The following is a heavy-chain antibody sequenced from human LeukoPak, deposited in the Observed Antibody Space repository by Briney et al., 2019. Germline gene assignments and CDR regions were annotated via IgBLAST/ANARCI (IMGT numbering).Heavy chain of an antibody. CDR1: DASLSSYY. J-gene: IGHJ4*02. V-gene: IGHV4-59*01. Sequence: SETLSLTCTVSDASLSSYYWSWIRQPPGKGLEWIGYIYYSGSTHYKPSLKSRVTISVDTSKNQFSLRLSSVTAADTAVYYCASPGIVAAGTDRGFDYWGQGALVTVSS. CDR3: ASPGIVAAGTDRGFDY. CDR2: IYYSGST. D-gene: IGHD6-13*01.